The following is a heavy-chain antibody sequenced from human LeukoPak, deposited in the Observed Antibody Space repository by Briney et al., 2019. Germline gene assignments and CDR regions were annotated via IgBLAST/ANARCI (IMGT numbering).Heavy chain of an antibody. J-gene: IGHJ5*02. Sequence: ASVTVSRTASGYTFTNYGISWLRQAPGQGLEWMGWISAYNGNTNYAQKLQGRVTMTTDTSTSTAYIELRSLRSDDTAVYYCARATLRPVVAALSCLWFDPWGQGTLVTVSS. D-gene: IGHD2-15*01. CDR2: ISAYNGNT. CDR1: GYTFTNYG. V-gene: IGHV1-18*01. CDR3: ARATLRPVVAALSCLWFDP.